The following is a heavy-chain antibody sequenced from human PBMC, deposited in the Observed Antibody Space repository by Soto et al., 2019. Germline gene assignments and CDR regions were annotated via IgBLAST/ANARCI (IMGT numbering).Heavy chain of an antibody. Sequence: PSETLSLTCTVSGGSISSGDYYWSWIRQPPGKGLEWIGYIYYSGSTYYNPSLKSRVTISVDTSKNQFSLKLSSVTAADTAVYYCARASSAGLLRFLEWSEPGTRFDVWGQGTTVTVSS. CDR2: IYYSGST. V-gene: IGHV4-30-4*01. CDR1: GGSISSGDYY. CDR3: ARASSAGLLRFLEWSEPGTRFDV. D-gene: IGHD3-3*01. J-gene: IGHJ6*02.